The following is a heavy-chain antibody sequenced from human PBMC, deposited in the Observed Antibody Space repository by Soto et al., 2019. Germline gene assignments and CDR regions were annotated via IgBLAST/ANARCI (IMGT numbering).Heavy chain of an antibody. D-gene: IGHD2-21*02. CDR2: VSGSGDST. Sequence: EVQLLESGGGLAQPGGSLRLSCAASAFTFSSYAMSWVRQAPGKGLEWVSAVSGSGDSTYYADSVKGRFTISGDNSKKTVYVQMNGLRAEDTAVYYCAKGRASDCPGCTQDYWGQGTLVTVSS. V-gene: IGHV3-23*01. CDR1: AFTFSSYA. CDR3: AKGRASDCPGCTQDY. J-gene: IGHJ4*02.